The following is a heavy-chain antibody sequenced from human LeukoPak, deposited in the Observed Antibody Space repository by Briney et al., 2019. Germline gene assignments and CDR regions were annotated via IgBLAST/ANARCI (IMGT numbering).Heavy chain of an antibody. D-gene: IGHD3-3*01. J-gene: IGHJ4*02. CDR1: GGSFSGYY. Sequence: SETLCLTCAVYGGSFSGYYWSWIRQPPGKGLEWIGEINHSGSTNYNPSLKSRVTISVDTSKNQFSLKLSSVTAADTAVYYCARGSPLSIFGVVISYFDYWGQGTLVTVSS. CDR2: INHSGST. CDR3: ARGSPLSIFGVVISYFDY. V-gene: IGHV4-34*01.